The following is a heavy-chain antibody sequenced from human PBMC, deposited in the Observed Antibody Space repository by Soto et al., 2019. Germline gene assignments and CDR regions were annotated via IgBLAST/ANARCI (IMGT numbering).Heavy chain of an antibody. D-gene: IGHD5-12*01. J-gene: IGHJ6*03. V-gene: IGHV1-2*04. CDR1: GYTFTGYY. Sequence: QVQLVQSGAEVKKPGASVKVSCKASGYTFTGYYMHWVRQAPGQGLEWMGWINPNSGGTNYAQKFQGWITMTRDTSISTAYMELSRLRSDDTAVYYCARDFNYDSTRHYYYYMDVWGKGTTVTVSS. CDR3: ARDFNYDSTRHYYYYMDV. CDR2: INPNSGGT.